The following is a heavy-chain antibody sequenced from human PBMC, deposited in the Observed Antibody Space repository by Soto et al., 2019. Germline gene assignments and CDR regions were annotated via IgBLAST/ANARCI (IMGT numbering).Heavy chain of an antibody. V-gene: IGHV3-72*01. J-gene: IGHJ3*01. D-gene: IGHD4-17*01. CDR1: GFTLSDHY. CDR3: ARADYGETPDGFDV. Sequence: EVQLVESGGGLVQPGGSLRLSCAGSGFTLSDHYIDGVRQAPGKGLEWVGRSRDKPQGYSTAYAASVKGRFTTSRDESKNSAYLQMNSLKTEDTAVYYCARADYGETPDGFDVWGQGTMVTVSS. CDR2: SRDKPQGYST.